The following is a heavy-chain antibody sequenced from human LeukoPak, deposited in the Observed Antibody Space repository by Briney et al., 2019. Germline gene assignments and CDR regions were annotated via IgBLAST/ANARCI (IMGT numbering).Heavy chain of an antibody. V-gene: IGHV4-4*07. D-gene: IGHD3-22*01. CDR2: IYTSGST. Sequence: PSETLSLTCTVSGISITTYYWSWIRQPAGKGLEWIGRIYTSGSTNYNPSLKSRVTMSVDTSKNQFSLKLSSVTAADTAVYYCAREIPYYYDNHYVDYWGQGTLVTVSS. J-gene: IGHJ4*02. CDR1: GISITTYY. CDR3: AREIPYYYDNHYVDY.